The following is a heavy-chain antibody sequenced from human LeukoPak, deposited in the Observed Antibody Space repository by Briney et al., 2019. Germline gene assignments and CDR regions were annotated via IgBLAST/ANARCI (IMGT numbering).Heavy chain of an antibody. CDR1: GFTFTTYW. J-gene: IGHJ6*02. CDR2: INQDGNEK. Sequence: GGSLRLSCAASGFAASGFTFTTYWMSWVRQAPGKGLEWVANINQDGNEKYYVASVKGRFTISRDNAKNSLYLQMNSLRAEDTAVYYCARVGIVANYGMDVWGQGTTVTVSS. V-gene: IGHV3-7*02. D-gene: IGHD3-22*01. CDR3: ARVGIVANYGMDV.